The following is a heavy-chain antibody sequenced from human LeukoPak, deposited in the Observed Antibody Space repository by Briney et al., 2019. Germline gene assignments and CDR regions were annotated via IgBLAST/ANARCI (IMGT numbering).Heavy chain of an antibody. J-gene: IGHJ6*02. CDR1: GGSIRGYY. CDR3: ARDHPGWWV. CDR2: IFYTGST. D-gene: IGHD2-15*01. V-gene: IGHV4-59*01. Sequence: SEALSLTCTVSGGSIRGYYWSWIRQPPGKGLEWIGYIFYTGSTNYNPSLKGRVTISVDTSKNQFSLKLSSVTAADTAVYYCARDHPGWWVWGQGTTVTVSS.